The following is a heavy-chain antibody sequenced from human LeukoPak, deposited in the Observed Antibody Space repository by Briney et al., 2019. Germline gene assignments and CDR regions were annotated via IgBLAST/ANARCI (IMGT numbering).Heavy chain of an antibody. CDR1: GFTFCNYW. Sequence: GGSLRLSCAASGFTFCNYWMSWVRQAPGKGLEWVANIKQDGSEKYYVDSVKGRFTISRDNAKNSLYLQMNSLRAEDTAVYYCARCRQLAYYWGQGTLVTVSS. J-gene: IGHJ4*02. V-gene: IGHV3-7*01. CDR2: IKQDGSEK. D-gene: IGHD5-18*01. CDR3: ARCRQLAYY.